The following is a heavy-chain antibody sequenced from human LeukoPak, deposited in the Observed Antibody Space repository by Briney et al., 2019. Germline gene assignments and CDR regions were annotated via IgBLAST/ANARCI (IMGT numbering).Heavy chain of an antibody. J-gene: IGHJ4*02. CDR2: IYYSGSA. V-gene: IGHV4-39*01. CDR3: ASRAGYSSGWYGDDY. D-gene: IGHD6-19*01. CDR1: GGSISSSSYY. Sequence: SETLSLTCTVSGGSISSSSYYWGWIRHPPGKGLEWIGSIYYSGSAYYNPSLKSRVTISVDTSKNQFSLKLSSLNAADTGVYYCASRAGYSSGWYGDDYWGQGTLVTVSS.